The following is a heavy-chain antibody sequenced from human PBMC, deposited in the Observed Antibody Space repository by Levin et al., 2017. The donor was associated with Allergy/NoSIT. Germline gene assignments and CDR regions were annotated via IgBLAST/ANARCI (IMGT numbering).Heavy chain of an antibody. CDR3: AKDTSLRYDSSGYYYYFDY. V-gene: IGHV3-43D*04. CDR1: GFTFDDYA. D-gene: IGHD3-22*01. CDR2: ISWDGGST. Sequence: PGGSLRLSCAASGFTFDDYAMHWVRQAPGKGLEWVSLISWDGGSTYYADSVKGRFTISRDNSKNSLYLQMNSLRAEDTALYYCAKDTSLRYDSSGYYYYFDYWGQGTLVTVSS. J-gene: IGHJ4*02.